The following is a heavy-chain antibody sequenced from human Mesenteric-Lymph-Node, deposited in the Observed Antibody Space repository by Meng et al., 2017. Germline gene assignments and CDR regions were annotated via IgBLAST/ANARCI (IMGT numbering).Heavy chain of an antibody. J-gene: IGHJ4*02. V-gene: IGHV3-15*01. Sequence: GESLKISCAASGFTFSNAWMSWVRQAPGKGLEWVGRIKSKTDGGTTDYAAPVKGRFTISRDDSKNTLYLQMNSLRAEDTAVYYCAKDRGQQLVRRSPTHIDYWGQGTLVTVSS. CDR1: GFTFSNAW. CDR3: AKDRGQQLVRRSPTHIDY. D-gene: IGHD6-13*01. CDR2: IKSKTDGGTT.